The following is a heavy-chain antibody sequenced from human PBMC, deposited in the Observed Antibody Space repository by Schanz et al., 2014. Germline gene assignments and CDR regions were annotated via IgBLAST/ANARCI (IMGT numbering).Heavy chain of an antibody. CDR3: ARDQYYFGSGNPFDI. D-gene: IGHD3-10*01. CDR2: IWFDGTNK. Sequence: QVQLLESGGGVVQPGGSLRLSCAASGFTFRDFGLHWVRQAPGKGLEWLAVIWFDGTNKYNADSVKGRFTISRDTSKNTLYLLLNSLRAEDTAVYYCARDQYYFGSGNPFDIWGQGTMVTVSS. V-gene: IGHV3-33*01. CDR1: GFTFRDFG. J-gene: IGHJ3*02.